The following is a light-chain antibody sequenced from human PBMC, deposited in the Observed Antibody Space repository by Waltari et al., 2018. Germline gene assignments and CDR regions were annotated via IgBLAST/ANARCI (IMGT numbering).Light chain of an antibody. J-gene: IGKJ1*01. CDR1: QSISNDY. Sequence: DIVLTQSPVTLSLSPGERATLSCRASQSISNDYLAWYQQKPGQAPRLLIYGATTRATGIPDRFSGSGSGTDFTLTISRLEPEDFAVYFCQQYDSSTTFGQGTKMDIK. CDR2: GAT. V-gene: IGKV3-20*01. CDR3: QQYDSSTT.